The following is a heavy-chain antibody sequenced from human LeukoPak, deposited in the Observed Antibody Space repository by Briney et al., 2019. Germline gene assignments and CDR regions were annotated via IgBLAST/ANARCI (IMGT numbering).Heavy chain of an antibody. J-gene: IGHJ6*01. D-gene: IGHD1-26*01. CDR2: ISGSGGST. V-gene: IGHV3-23*01. CDR1: GFTFSSYA. CDR3: AKATRGAYYYGMDV. Sequence: GGSLRLSCAASGFTFSSYAMSWVRQAPGKGLEWVSAISGSGGSTYSADSVKGRFTISRDNSKNTLDLQMNSLRAEDTAVYYCAKATRGAYYYGMDVWGERTTVSVSS.